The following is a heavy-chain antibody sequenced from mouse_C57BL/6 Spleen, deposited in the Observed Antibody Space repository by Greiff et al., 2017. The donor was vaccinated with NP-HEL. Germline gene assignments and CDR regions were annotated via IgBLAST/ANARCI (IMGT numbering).Heavy chain of an antibody. D-gene: IGHD1-1*01. CDR1: GYTFTSYW. Sequence: QVQLQQPGAELVKPGASVKMSCKASGYTFTSYWITWVKQRPGQGLEWIGDIYPGSGSTNYNEKFKSKATLTVDTSSSTAYMQLSSLTSEDSAVYDGARGGTTVVATFDYWGQGTTLTVSS. V-gene: IGHV1-55*01. J-gene: IGHJ2*01. CDR3: ARGGTTVVATFDY. CDR2: IYPGSGST.